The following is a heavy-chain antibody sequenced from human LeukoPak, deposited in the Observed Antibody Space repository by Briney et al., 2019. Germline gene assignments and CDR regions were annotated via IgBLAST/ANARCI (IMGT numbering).Heavy chain of an antibody. J-gene: IGHJ4*02. CDR3: ARYGSGTSPRFDY. Sequence: SETLSLTCTVSGVSIRGYYWSWLRQPPGKGLEWIGYIYYSGSTNYNPSLQSRVTISVDTSKNQFSLNLTSVTAADTAVYYCARYGSGTSPRFDYWGQGILVTVSS. CDR1: GVSIRGYY. CDR2: IYYSGST. V-gene: IGHV4-59*08. D-gene: IGHD3-10*01.